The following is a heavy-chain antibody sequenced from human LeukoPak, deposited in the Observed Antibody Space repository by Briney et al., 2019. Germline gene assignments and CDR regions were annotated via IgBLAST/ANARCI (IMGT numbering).Heavy chain of an antibody. J-gene: IGHJ4*02. CDR1: GFTFSGHA. CDR3: VGEVGPRQMNY. D-gene: IGHD1-26*01. V-gene: IGHV3-30-3*01. CDR2: IAYDASNE. Sequence: GGSLRLSCVASGFTFSGHAMHWVRQAPGKGLEWVAVIAYDASNEYYADSVKGRFTISRDNSKNTLYLQMNSLRTEDTAMYYCVGEVGPRQMNYWGQGTLVTVSS.